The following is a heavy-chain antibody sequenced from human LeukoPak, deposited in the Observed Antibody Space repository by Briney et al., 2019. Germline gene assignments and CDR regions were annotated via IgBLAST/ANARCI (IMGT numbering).Heavy chain of an antibody. CDR1: GFTFRSFA. J-gene: IGHJ4*02. CDR3: AKNWGYLDY. Sequence: GRSLRLSCAASGFTFRSFAMSWVRQAPGKGLEWVSLISESGGSTDYADSVKGRFTISRDNSKNTLYLQMKSLRADDTAVYYCAKNWGYLDYWGQGTPVTVSS. CDR2: ISESGGST. D-gene: IGHD7-27*01. V-gene: IGHV3-23*01.